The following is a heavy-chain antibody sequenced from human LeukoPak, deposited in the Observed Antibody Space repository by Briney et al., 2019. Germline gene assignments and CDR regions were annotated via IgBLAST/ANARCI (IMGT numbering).Heavy chain of an antibody. V-gene: IGHV3-23*01. CDR1: GFTFSSYA. J-gene: IGHJ4*02. CDR3: AKAIPPFYYGSGSSGV. Sequence: PGGSLRLSCAASGFTFSSYAMSWVRQAPGKGLEWVSAISGSGGSTYYADSVKGRFTISRDNSKNTLYLQMNSLRAEDTAVYYCAKAIPPFYYGSGSSGVWGQGTLVTVSS. CDR2: ISGSGGST. D-gene: IGHD3-10*01.